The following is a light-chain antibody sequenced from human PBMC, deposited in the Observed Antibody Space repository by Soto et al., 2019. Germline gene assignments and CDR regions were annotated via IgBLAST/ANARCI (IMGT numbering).Light chain of an antibody. CDR2: EVS. Sequence: QSALTQPPSASGSPGQSVTISCTGTSSDVGGYNYVSWYQPHPGRAPKLMIYEVSKRPSGVPDRFSGSKSGNTASLTVSGLQTEDEADYYCSSYAGSNNQVFGTGTKLTVL. CDR1: SSDVGGYNY. CDR3: SSYAGSNNQV. J-gene: IGLJ1*01. V-gene: IGLV2-8*01.